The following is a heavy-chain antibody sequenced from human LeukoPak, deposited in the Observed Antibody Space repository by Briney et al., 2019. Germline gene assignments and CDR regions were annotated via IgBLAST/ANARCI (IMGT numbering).Heavy chain of an antibody. V-gene: IGHV3-48*03. Sequence: NPGGSLRLSCAASGFTFSSYEMNWVRQAPGKGLEWVSYISSSGSTIYYADSVKGRFTISRDNAKNSLYLQMNSLRAEDTAVYYCAELGITMIGGAWGKGTTVTISS. J-gene: IGHJ6*04. CDR1: GFTFSSYE. CDR2: ISSSGSTI. CDR3: AELGITMIGGA. D-gene: IGHD3-10*02.